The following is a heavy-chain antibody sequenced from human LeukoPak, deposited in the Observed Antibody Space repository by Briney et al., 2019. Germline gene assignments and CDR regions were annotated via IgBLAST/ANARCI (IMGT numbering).Heavy chain of an antibody. Sequence: SETLSLTCAVYGGSFSGYYWSWIRQPPGKGLEWIGEINHSGSTNYSPSLKSRVTISVDTSKNQFSLKLSSVTAADTAVYYCARHFGDYDILTGYYMGNWFDPWGQGTLVTVSS. D-gene: IGHD3-9*01. CDR3: ARHFGDYDILTGYYMGNWFDP. CDR2: INHSGST. V-gene: IGHV4-34*01. CDR1: GGSFSGYY. J-gene: IGHJ5*02.